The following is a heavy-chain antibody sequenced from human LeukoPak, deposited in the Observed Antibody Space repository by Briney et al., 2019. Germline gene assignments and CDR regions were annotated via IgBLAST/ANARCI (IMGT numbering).Heavy chain of an antibody. CDR1: GDSVSSNSAA. V-gene: IGHV6-1*01. J-gene: IGHJ5*02. CDR2: TYFRSKWYN. D-gene: IGHD3-3*01. CDR3: ARDVTYDFWSGYWFDP. Sequence: SQTLSLTCAISGDSVSSNSAAWNWIRQSPSRGLEWLGRTYFRSKWYNDYSVSVKSRITINPDTSKNQFSLQLNSVTPEDTAVYYCARDVTYDFWSGYWFDPWGQGTLVTVSS.